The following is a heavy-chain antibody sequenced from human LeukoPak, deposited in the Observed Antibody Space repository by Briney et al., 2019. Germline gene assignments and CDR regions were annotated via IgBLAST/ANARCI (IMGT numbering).Heavy chain of an antibody. V-gene: IGHV4-38-2*02. CDR2: IYHSGST. CDR3: ARLMVYIDY. CDR1: GYFISSGYY. D-gene: IGHD2-8*01. Sequence: SETLSLTCTVSGYFISSGYYWGWIRQPPGKGLEWIGSIYHSGSTYYNPSLKSRVTISVDTSKNQCSLKLSSVTAADTAVYYCARLMVYIDYWGQGTLVTVCS. J-gene: IGHJ4*02.